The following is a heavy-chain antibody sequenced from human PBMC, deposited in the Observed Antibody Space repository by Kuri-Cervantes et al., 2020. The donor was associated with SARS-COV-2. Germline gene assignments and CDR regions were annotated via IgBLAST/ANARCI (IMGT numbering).Heavy chain of an antibody. CDR1: GYIFTDYY. V-gene: IGHV1/OR15-1*04. CDR2: INPNSGGT. D-gene: IGHD3-22*01. J-gene: IGHJ4*02. Sequence: ASVKVSCKASGYIFTDYYMHWVRQAPGQELGWMGRINPNSGGTNYAQKFQGRVTMTRDTSISTAYMELSRLRSDDTAVYYCARAGGISSGYYYRLDYWGQGTLVTVSS. CDR3: ARAGGISSGYYYRLDY.